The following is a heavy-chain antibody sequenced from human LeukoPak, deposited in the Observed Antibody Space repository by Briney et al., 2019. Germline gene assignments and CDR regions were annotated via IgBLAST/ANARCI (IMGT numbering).Heavy chain of an antibody. CDR3: ARDPYDSSGLPPDY. CDR1: GYTFTSYG. D-gene: IGHD3-22*01. V-gene: IGHV1-18*01. Sequence: EASVKVSCKASGYTFTSYGISWVRQAPGQGLEWMGWISAYNGNTNYAQKLQGRVTMTTDTSTSTAYMELRSLRSDDTAVYYCARDPYDSSGLPPDYWGQGTLVTVSS. CDR2: ISAYNGNT. J-gene: IGHJ4*02.